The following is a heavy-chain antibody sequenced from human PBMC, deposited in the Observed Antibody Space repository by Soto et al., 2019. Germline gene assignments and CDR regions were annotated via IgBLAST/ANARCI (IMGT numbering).Heavy chain of an antibody. CDR2: FDPEDGET. V-gene: IGHV1-24*01. CDR3: ATDFTRGAAIRPSHYYYYGMDV. Sequence: QVQLVQSGAEVKKPGASVKVSCKVSGYTLTELSMHWVRQAPGKGLEWMGGFDPEDGETIYAQKFQGRVTMTEDTSTDTAYMERSSLRSEDTAVYYCATDFTRGAAIRPSHYYYYGMDVWGQGTTVTVSS. D-gene: IGHD2-2*01. CDR1: GYTLTELS. J-gene: IGHJ6*02.